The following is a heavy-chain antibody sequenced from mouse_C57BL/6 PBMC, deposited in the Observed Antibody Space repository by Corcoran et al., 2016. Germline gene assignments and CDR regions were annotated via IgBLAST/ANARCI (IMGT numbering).Heavy chain of an antibody. CDR2: VYPYNGGT. V-gene: IGHV1-36*01. CDR3: ARGDGYYVDY. Sequence: EVQLQKSGHVLETVGTSEKISCKASGFTFTDYYMHGVKQCHGKSMEWIGLVYPYNGGTSYNQKFRGKATLTVDSSSSTAYMELNSLTSEDSAVYYCARGDGYYVDYWGQGTTLTVSS. J-gene: IGHJ2*01. CDR1: GFTFTDYY. D-gene: IGHD2-3*01.